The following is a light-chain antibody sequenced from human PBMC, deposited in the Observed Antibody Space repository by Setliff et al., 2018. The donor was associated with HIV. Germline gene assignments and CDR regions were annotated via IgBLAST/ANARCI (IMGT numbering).Light chain of an antibody. CDR2: YDS. Sequence: YELTQAPSVSVAPGKTARITCGGNNIGSKSVHWYQQKPGQAPVLVIYYDSDRPSGIPERFSGSNSGNTATLTISRVEAGDEADYYCQVWDSSSDHRGVFGGGTK. V-gene: IGLV3-21*04. CDR3: QVWDSSSDHRGV. J-gene: IGLJ2*01. CDR1: NIGSKS.